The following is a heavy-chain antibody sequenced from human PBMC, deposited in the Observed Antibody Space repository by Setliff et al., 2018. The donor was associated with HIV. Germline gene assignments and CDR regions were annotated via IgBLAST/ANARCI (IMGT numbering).Heavy chain of an antibody. CDR2: MNPNSGRA. CDR3: AREGDGIDF. Sequence: ASVKVSCKASGYTFTNYDINWVRQSPGQGLEWLGWMNPNSGRAGSAQMFQGRLTMTRDTSTSTAYMELSSLTSDDTAIYYCAREGDGIDFWGQGTLVTVSS. CDR1: GYTFTNYD. D-gene: IGHD2-21*02. V-gene: IGHV1-8*02. J-gene: IGHJ4*02.